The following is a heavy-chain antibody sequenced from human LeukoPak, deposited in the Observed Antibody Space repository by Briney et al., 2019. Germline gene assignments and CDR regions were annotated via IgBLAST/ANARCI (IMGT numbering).Heavy chain of an antibody. D-gene: IGHD7-27*01. CDR3: ARDLSWGFDY. J-gene: IGHJ4*02. CDR1: GFTFTYHG. V-gene: IGHV3-30*02. Sequence: GGSLRLSCAASGFTFTYHGMHWVRQAPGKWLEWVAFINNDARNKYFADSVNGRFTISRDNSKNIVSLQMNSLRADDSALYYCARDLSWGFDYWGQGTLVTVSS. CDR2: INNDARNK.